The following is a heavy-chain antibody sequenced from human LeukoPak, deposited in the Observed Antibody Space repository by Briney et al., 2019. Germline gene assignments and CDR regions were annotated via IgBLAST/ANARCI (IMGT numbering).Heavy chain of an antibody. V-gene: IGHV3-48*01. D-gene: IGHD6-13*01. CDR1: GFTFSSYS. J-gene: IGHJ6*03. Sequence: PGGSLRLSCAASGFTFSSYSMNWVRQAPGKGLEWVSYISSSSSIIYYADSVKGRFTISRDNAKNSLYLQMNSLRAEDTAVYYCARVTGYSSSWYREDYYYYMDVWGKGTTVTVSS. CDR3: ARVTGYSSSWYREDYYYYMDV. CDR2: ISSSSSII.